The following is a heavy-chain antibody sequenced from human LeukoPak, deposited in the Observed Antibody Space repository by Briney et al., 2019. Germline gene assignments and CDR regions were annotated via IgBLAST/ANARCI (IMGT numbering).Heavy chain of an antibody. D-gene: IGHD3-10*01. CDR3: AREKVVRGGNWFDP. CDR1: GDSVSSNGAA. Sequence: SQTLSLTCAISGDSVSSNGAAWNWMRQSPTRGLEWLGRTYYKSKWYNDYAVSVKSRITISPDTSKNQFSLQLNSVTPEDTAVYYCAREKVVRGGNWFDPWGQGTLVTVSS. J-gene: IGHJ5*02. V-gene: IGHV6-1*01. CDR2: TYYKSKWYN.